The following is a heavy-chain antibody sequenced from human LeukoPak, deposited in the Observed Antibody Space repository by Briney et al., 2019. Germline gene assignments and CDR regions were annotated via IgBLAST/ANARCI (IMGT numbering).Heavy chain of an antibody. D-gene: IGHD6-19*01. Sequence: ASVKVSCKASGYTFTGYYMHWVRQAPGQGLECMGWINPNSGGTNYAQKFQGRVTMTRDTSIGTAYMELSRLRSDDTAVYYCARDGSGWKGVGAFDIWGQGTMVTVSS. CDR2: INPNSGGT. CDR1: GYTFTGYY. V-gene: IGHV1-2*02. J-gene: IGHJ3*02. CDR3: ARDGSGWKGVGAFDI.